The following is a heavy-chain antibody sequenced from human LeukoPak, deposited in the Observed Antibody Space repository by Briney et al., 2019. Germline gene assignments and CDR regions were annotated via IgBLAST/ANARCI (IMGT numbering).Heavy chain of an antibody. D-gene: IGHD6-13*01. CDR3: ASARLDSRYNWFDP. V-gene: IGHV4-61*02. Sequence: SETLSLTCTVSGGSISSGDYYWSWIRQPPGKGLEWIGRIYTSGSTNYNPSLKSRVTISVDTSKNQFSLKLSSVTAADTAVYYCASARLDSRYNWFDPWGQGTLVTVSS. CDR1: GGSISSGDYY. CDR2: IYTSGST. J-gene: IGHJ5*02.